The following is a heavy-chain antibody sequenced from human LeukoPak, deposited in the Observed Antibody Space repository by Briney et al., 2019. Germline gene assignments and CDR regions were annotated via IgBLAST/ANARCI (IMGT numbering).Heavy chain of an antibody. CDR2: ISYDGSNK. J-gene: IGHJ6*02. V-gene: IGHV3-30*18. CDR3: AKDFCLGSNLCDYYGMDV. Sequence: GGSLRLSCAASGFTFSSYGMHWVRQAPGKGLEWVAVISYDGSNKYYADSVKGRFTISRDNSKNTLYLQMNSLRAEDTAVYYCAKDFCLGSNLCDYYGMDVWGQGTTVTVSS. D-gene: IGHD3-10*02. CDR1: GFTFSSYG.